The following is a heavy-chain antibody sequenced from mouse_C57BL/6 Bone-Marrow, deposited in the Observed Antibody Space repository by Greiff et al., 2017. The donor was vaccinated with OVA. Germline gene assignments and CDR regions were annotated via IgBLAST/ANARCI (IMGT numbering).Heavy chain of an antibody. Sequence: VQLQQPGAELVRPGSSVKLSCKASGYTFTSYWMHWVKQRPIQGLEWIGNIDPSDSETHYNQKFKDKATLTVDKSSSTAYMQLSSLTSEDSAVYYCARGGWLLSWYFDVWGTGTTVTVSS. J-gene: IGHJ1*03. CDR2: IDPSDSET. CDR1: GYTFTSYW. CDR3: ARGGWLLSWYFDV. D-gene: IGHD2-3*01. V-gene: IGHV1-52*01.